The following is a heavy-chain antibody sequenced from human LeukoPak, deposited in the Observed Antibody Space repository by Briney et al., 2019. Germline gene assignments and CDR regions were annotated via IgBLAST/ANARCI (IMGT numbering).Heavy chain of an antibody. CDR3: ARDADCSSTSCYSSWFDA. CDR1: GGSISSYY. CDR2: IYTSGST. Sequence: SETLSLTCTVSGGSISSYYWSWIRQPAGKGLEWIGRIYTSGSTNYNPSLKNRVTMSVDTSKNQFSLKLSSVTAADTAVYYCARDADCSSTSCYSSWFDAWGQGTLVTVSS. J-gene: IGHJ5*02. V-gene: IGHV4-4*07. D-gene: IGHD2-2*01.